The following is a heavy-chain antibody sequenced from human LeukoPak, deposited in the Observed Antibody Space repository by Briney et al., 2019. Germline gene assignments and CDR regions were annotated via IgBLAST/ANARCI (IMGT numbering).Heavy chain of an antibody. D-gene: IGHD2-21*02. CDR1: GGSFSGYY. J-gene: IGHJ4*02. CDR2: INHSGST. Sequence: SETLSLTCAVYGGSFSGYYWSWIRQPPGKGLEWIGEINHSGSTNYNPSLKSRVTISVDTSKNQFSLKLSSVTAADTAVYYCARGFRGHIVVVTAISRGAFDYWGQGTLVTVSS. V-gene: IGHV4-34*01. CDR3: ARGFRGHIVVVTAISRGAFDY.